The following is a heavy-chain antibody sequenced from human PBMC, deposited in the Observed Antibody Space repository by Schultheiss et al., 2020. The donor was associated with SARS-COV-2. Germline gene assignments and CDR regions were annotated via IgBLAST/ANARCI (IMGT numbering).Heavy chain of an antibody. V-gene: IGHV3-11*01. CDR3: ARDRPDGVVPAAIGGWYFDL. J-gene: IGHJ2*01. Sequence: GGSLRLSCAASGFTFSDYYMSWIRQAPGKGLEWVSYISSSGSTIYYADSVKGRFTISRDNAKNSLYLQMNSLRAEDTAVYYCARDRPDGVVPAAIGGWYFDLWGRGTLVTVSS. D-gene: IGHD2-2*02. CDR1: GFTFSDYY. CDR2: ISSSGSTI.